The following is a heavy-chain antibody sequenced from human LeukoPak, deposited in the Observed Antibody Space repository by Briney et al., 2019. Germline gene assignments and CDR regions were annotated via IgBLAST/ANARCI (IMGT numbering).Heavy chain of an antibody. D-gene: IGHD6-19*01. Sequence: SETLSLTCTVSGYSISSGYYWGWIRQPPGKGLEWIGSIYHSGSTYYNPSLKSRVTISVDTSKNQFSLKLSSVTAADTAVYYCARDMDSNGWYRGFDYWGQGTLVTVSS. J-gene: IGHJ4*02. CDR3: ARDMDSNGWYRGFDY. V-gene: IGHV4-38-2*02. CDR2: IYHSGST. CDR1: GYSISSGYY.